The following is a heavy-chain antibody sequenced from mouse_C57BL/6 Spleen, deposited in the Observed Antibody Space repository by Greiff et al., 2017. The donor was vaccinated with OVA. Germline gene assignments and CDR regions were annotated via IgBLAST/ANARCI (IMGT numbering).Heavy chain of an antibody. D-gene: IGHD2-3*01. Sequence: QVQLQQPGAELVKPGASVKMSCKASGYTFTSYWITWVKQRPGQGLEWIGDIYPGSGSTNYNEKFKSKATLTVDTSSSTAYMQLSSLTSEDSAVYYGARRWGAYDGYYYWFAYWGQGTLVTVSA. J-gene: IGHJ3*01. V-gene: IGHV1-55*01. CDR2: IYPGSGST. CDR3: ARRWGAYDGYYYWFAY. CDR1: GYTFTSYW.